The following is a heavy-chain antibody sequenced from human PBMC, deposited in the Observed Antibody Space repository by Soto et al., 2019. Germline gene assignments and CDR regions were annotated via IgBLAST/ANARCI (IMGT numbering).Heavy chain of an antibody. CDR3: ARLNGYCVSTNCHGYYGMDV. J-gene: IGHJ6*02. CDR1: GGSISSSSYY. V-gene: IGHV4-39*01. CDR2: FYYSGST. Sequence: SETLSLTCTVSGGSISSSSYYWGWIRQPPGKGLEWIGSFYYSGSTYYNPSLLSRVTISVDTSKNEFSLRLSSVTAADTAVYYCARLNGYCVSTNCHGYYGMDVWGQGTTVTVSS. D-gene: IGHD2-2*03.